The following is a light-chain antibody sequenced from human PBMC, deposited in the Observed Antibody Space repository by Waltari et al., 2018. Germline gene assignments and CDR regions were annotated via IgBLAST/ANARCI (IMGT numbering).Light chain of an antibody. CDR3: QKYERLPAT. V-gene: IGKV3-20*01. CDR2: EAS. J-gene: IGKJ1*01. CDR1: QSISRF. Sequence: LTQSPATLSLSPGEIATLSCRASQSISRFLAWYQQKPGKAPRLLIYEASTWATGIPARFSGSGSGTEFSLTINRLQPEDIAVYYCQKYERLPATFGQGTKVEIK.